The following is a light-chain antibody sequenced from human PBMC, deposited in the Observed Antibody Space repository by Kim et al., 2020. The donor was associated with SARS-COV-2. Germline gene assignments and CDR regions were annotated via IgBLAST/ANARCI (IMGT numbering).Light chain of an antibody. J-gene: IGKJ3*01. CDR2: AAA. CDR3: QQTYIAPFT. CDR1: QNINSH. Sequence: ASVGDRVTITCRTSQNINSHLNWYHQKPGRAPKLLIYAAATLQGGVPSRFSGSGSETDFTLTISSLQPEDFATYFCQQTYIAPFTFGPGTKVDIK. V-gene: IGKV1-39*01.